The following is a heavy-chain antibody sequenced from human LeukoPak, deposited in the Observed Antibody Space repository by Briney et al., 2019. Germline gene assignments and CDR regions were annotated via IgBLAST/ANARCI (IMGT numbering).Heavy chain of an antibody. J-gene: IGHJ4*02. CDR1: GFTFSTYW. CDR2: INTDGTTT. CDR3: VSDHTGHDDY. V-gene: IGHV3-74*01. D-gene: IGHD1-1*01. Sequence: GGSLRLSCAASGFTFSTYWMHWVRQAPGKGLVWVSRINTDGTTTTYADSVKGRFTISRDNAKDTLHLQMNSLRVEDTAVYYCVSDHTGHDDYWGQGTLVTVSS.